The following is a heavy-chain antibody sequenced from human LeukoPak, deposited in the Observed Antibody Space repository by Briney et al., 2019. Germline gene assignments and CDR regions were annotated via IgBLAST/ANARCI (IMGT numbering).Heavy chain of an antibody. J-gene: IGHJ6*03. CDR1: GGSFSNYY. Sequence: SETLSLTCAVYGGSFSNYYRSWIRQSPGKGLEWIGEINDNGRINYNPSLMTRVTISIDTSKKQFSLTVNFVTAADTAVYYCARRWNYGTNYYMDVWDKGTTVTVSS. CDR2: INDNGRI. CDR3: ARRWNYGTNYYMDV. D-gene: IGHD1-7*01. V-gene: IGHV4-34*01.